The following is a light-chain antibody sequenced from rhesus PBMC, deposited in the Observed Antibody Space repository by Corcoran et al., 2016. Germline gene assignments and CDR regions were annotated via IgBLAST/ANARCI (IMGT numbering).Light chain of an antibody. CDR2: RSS. J-gene: IGKJ1*01. CDR1: QSVSHF. Sequence: IVMTQSPATLSLSSGETVPIPCRTSQSVSHFLAWYQPRPGQAPRLLIYRSSSRATGIPDRFIGSGAGTDFTLTISSLEPEDFAVYYYQGTYNLWTFGLGTKVEIK. V-gene: IGKV3-31*02. CDR3: QGTYNLWT.